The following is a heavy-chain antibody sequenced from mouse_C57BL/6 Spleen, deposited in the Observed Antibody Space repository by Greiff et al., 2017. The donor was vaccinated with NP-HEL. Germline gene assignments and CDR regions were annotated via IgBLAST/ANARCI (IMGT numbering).Heavy chain of an antibody. CDR1: GYTFTSYW. V-gene: IGHV1-52*01. D-gene: IGHD2-3*01. CDR2: IDPSDSDT. Sequence: QVQLQQPGAELVRPGSSVKLSYKASGYTFTSYWMHWVKQRPIQGLEWIGNIDPSDSDTHYNQQFKDKATLTVDKSSSTAYMQLSSLTSEDSAVYFCARQGDGYYLFDYWGQGTTLTVSS. CDR3: ARQGDGYYLFDY. J-gene: IGHJ2*01.